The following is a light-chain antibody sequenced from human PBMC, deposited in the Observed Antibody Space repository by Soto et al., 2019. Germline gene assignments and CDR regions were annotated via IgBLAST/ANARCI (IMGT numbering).Light chain of an antibody. Sequence: QSVLTQPPSASGSPGQSVTISCTGTSSDVGGYNYVSWYQQHPGKAPKLMIYEVTKRPSGVPDRFFGSKSGNTASLTVSGLQAEDEADYYCSSYAGSKNLVFGGGTKLTVL. CDR1: SSDVGGYNY. V-gene: IGLV2-8*01. J-gene: IGLJ2*01. CDR2: EVT. CDR3: SSYAGSKNLV.